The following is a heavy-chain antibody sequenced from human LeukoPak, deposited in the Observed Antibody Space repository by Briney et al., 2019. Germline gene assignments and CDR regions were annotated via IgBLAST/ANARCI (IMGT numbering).Heavy chain of an antibody. CDR1: GESFSGFY. V-gene: IGHV4-34*01. J-gene: IGHJ4*02. CDR2: INHSGST. Sequence: PSETLSLTCAVYGESFSGFYWTWIRQPPGKGLEWIGEINHSGSTNYNPSLESRVTISVDTSKNQFSLKLSSVTAADTAVYYCARGPGWMATNLRNYFDYWGQGTLVTVSS. CDR3: ARGPGWMATNLRNYFDY. D-gene: IGHD5-24*01.